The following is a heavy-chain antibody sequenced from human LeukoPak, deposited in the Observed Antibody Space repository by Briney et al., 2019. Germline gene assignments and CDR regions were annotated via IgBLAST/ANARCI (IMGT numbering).Heavy chain of an antibody. J-gene: IGHJ3*02. V-gene: IGHV1-69*13. Sequence: SVKVSCKASGGAFSSYSISWVRQAPGQGLEWMGGIIPIFGTANYAQKFQGRVTITADESTSTAYMELSSLRSEDTAVYYCARDRTRRWLQQDGFDIWGQGTMVTVSS. CDR2: IIPIFGTA. D-gene: IGHD5-24*01. CDR3: ARDRTRRWLQQDGFDI. CDR1: GGAFSSYS.